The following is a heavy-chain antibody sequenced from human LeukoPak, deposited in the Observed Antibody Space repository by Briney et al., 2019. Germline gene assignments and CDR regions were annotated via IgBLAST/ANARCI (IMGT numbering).Heavy chain of an antibody. CDR2: ISYDGRNK. Sequence: PGGSLRLSCAASGFTFSSYAMHWVRQAPGKGLEWVAVISYDGRNKYYADSVKGRFTISRDNSKNTLYLQMNSLRAEDTAVYYCARDPSITMVRGVIITAPHGMDVWGQGTTVTVSS. D-gene: IGHD3-10*01. CDR1: GFTFSSYA. V-gene: IGHV3-30*04. CDR3: ARDPSITMVRGVIITAPHGMDV. J-gene: IGHJ6*02.